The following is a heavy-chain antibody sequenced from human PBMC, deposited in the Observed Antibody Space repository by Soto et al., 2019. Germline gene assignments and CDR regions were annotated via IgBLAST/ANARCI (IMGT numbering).Heavy chain of an antibody. Sequence: SETLSLTCAVYGGSFSDYYWSWIRQPPGKGLEWIGEINHSGSTNYNPSLKSRITISVDTSKNQFSLKLTSVTAADTAVYYCARGRDYCTNGVCYPRRSPFDPWGQGTLVTVSS. CDR3: ARGRDYCTNGVCYPRRSPFDP. D-gene: IGHD2-8*01. J-gene: IGHJ5*02. CDR2: INHSGST. V-gene: IGHV4-34*01. CDR1: GGSFSDYY.